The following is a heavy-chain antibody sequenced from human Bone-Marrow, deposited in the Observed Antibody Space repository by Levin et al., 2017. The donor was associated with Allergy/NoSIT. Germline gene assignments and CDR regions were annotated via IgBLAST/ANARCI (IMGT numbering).Heavy chain of an antibody. D-gene: IGHD5-12*01. CDR2: INPVNGIT. CDR3: AREVIPRGSSRQWLPLDWFDP. Sequence: GESLKISCKASGYSFTHYAIHWVRQAPGQRLEWMGWINPVNGITKYSQNFQGRVTITKDTSASTVYVELSSLRSEDTAVYYCAREVIPRGSSRQWLPLDWFDPWGQGTLVTVSS. V-gene: IGHV1-3*01. J-gene: IGHJ5*02. CDR1: GYSFTHYA.